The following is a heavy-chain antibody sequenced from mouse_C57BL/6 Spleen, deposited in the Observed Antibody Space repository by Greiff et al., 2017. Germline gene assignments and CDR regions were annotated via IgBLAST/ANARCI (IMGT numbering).Heavy chain of an antibody. CDR1: GYTFTDYN. CDR3: ARSRGEGVWFAY. V-gene: IGHV1-22*01. Sequence: EVQLQQSGPELVKPGASVKMSCKASGYTFTDYNMHWVKQSHGKSLEWIGYINPNNGGTSYNQKFKGKATLTVNKSSSTAYMELRSLTSEDSAVYKCARSRGEGVWFAYWGQGTLVTVSA. CDR2: INPNNGGT. J-gene: IGHJ3*01.